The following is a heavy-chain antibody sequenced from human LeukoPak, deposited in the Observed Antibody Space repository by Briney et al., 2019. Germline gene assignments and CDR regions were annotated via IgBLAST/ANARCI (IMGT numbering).Heavy chain of an antibody. CDR1: GYTFTSYG. Sequence: ASVKVSCKASGYTFTSYGISWVRQAPGQGLEWMGLISAYNGNTNYAQKLQGRVTMTTDTSTSTAYMELRSLRSDDTAVYYCARDTAPAYSSGWYVGGYWGQGTLVTVSS. D-gene: IGHD6-19*01. J-gene: IGHJ4*02. CDR2: ISAYNGNT. CDR3: ARDTAPAYSSGWYVGGY. V-gene: IGHV1-18*01.